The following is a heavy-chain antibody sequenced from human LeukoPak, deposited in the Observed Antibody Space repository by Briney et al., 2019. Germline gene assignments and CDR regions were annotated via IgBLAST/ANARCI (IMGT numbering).Heavy chain of an antibody. CDR1: GVSSSSSY. J-gene: IGHJ4*02. Sequence: SETLSLTCTVSGVSSSSSYWSWIRQPPGKGLEWIGYIFYTGDSNHNPSFKSRVSISLDTPKDQISLKLSSVTAADTAVYYCARHRFASPLDSWGQGTLVTVSS. D-gene: IGHD2-21*01. CDR3: ARHRFASPLDS. CDR2: IFYTGDS. V-gene: IGHV4-59*08.